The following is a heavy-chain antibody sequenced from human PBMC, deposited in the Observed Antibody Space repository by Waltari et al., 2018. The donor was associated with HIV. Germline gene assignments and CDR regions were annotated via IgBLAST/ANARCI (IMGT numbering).Heavy chain of an antibody. D-gene: IGHD1-26*01. V-gene: IGHV4-39*01. Sequence: QLQLQESGPGLVQPSETLSLTCTVSGGSFTSSSYFCAWIRQPQGTGLEWVGRIYYTGRAYYNPSLKSRVTISVDTSKNQFSLKVTSVTAADTAVYYCERHALRVGAAYWNFDLWGRGTLVTVSS. CDR3: ERHALRVGAAYWNFDL. CDR1: GGSFTSSSYF. CDR2: IYYTGRA. J-gene: IGHJ2*01.